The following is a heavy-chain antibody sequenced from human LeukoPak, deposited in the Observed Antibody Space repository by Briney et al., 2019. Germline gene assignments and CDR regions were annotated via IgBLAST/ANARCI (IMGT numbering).Heavy chain of an antibody. V-gene: IGHV4-38-2*02. CDR1: GYSISSGYY. J-gene: IGHJ4*02. Sequence: SETLSLTCTVSGYSISSGYYWGWIRQPPGKGLEWIGSVYHSESSYYSPSLKSRVTISIDTSRNQFSLKLSSVTAADAAVYYCASRDYYGSGSFDYWGQGTLVTVSS. CDR3: ASRDYYGSGSFDY. D-gene: IGHD3-10*01. CDR2: VYHSESS.